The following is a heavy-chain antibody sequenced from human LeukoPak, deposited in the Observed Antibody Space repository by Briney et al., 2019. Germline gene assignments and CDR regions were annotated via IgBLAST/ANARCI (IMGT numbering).Heavy chain of an antibody. Sequence: SETLSLTCAVYGGSFSGYYWSWIRQPPGKGLEWIGEINHSGSTNYNPSLKSRVTISVDTSKNQFSLTLSSVTAADTAVYYCARSSKGYCSSTSCYIGTDPWGQGTLVTVSS. D-gene: IGHD2-2*02. J-gene: IGHJ5*02. CDR1: GGSFSGYY. CDR2: INHSGST. V-gene: IGHV4-34*01. CDR3: ARSSKGYCSSTSCYIGTDP.